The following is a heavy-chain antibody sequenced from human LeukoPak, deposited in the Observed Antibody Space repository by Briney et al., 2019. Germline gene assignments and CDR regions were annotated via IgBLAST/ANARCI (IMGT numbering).Heavy chain of an antibody. D-gene: IGHD6-6*01. CDR2: IIPILGIA. CDR3: ARVSRTIIAARQFYYMDV. CDR1: GGTFSSYT. V-gene: IGHV1-69*02. J-gene: IGHJ6*03. Sequence: SVKVSCKASGGTFSSYTISWVRQAPGQGLERMGRIIPILGIANYAQKFQGRVTITADKSTSTAYMELSSLRSEDTAVYYCARVSRTIIAARQFYYMDVWGKGTTVTVSS.